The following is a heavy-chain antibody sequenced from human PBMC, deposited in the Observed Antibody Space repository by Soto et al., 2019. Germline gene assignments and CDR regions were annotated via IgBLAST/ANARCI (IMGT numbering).Heavy chain of an antibody. CDR1: GGTFSSYA. Sequence: SVKVSCKASGGTFSSYAISWVRQAPGQGLEWMGGIIPIFGTANYAQKFQGRVTITADESTSTAYMELSSLRSEDTAVYYCARTVVVVAAKAPYFDYWGQGTLVTVSS. D-gene: IGHD2-15*01. V-gene: IGHV1-69*13. J-gene: IGHJ4*02. CDR3: ARTVVVVAAKAPYFDY. CDR2: IIPIFGTA.